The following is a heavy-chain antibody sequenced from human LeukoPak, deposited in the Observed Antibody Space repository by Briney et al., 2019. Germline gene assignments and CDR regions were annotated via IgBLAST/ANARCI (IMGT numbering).Heavy chain of an antibody. J-gene: IGHJ4*02. CDR3: ARDYGEGGYYFDY. CDR1: GFTFSTYW. D-gene: IGHD4-17*01. CDR2: ISSDGSST. Sequence: GGSLRLSCAASGFTFSTYWMHWVRQAPGKGLVWLSRISSDGSSTNYADSVKGRFTISRDNAKNTLYLQMNSLRAEDTAVYYCARDYGEGGYYFDYWGREPWSPSPQ. V-gene: IGHV3-74*01.